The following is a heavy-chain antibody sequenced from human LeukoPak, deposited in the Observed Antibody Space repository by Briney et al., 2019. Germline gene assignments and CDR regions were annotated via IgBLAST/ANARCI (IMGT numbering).Heavy chain of an antibody. CDR2: IKQDGSEK. V-gene: IGHV3-7*01. CDR3: ARGGMVRGSWYYYYYMDV. Sequence: GGSLRLSCAASGFTFSSYWMSWVRQAPGKGPEWVANIKQDGSEKYYVDSVKGRFTISRDNAKNSLYLQMNSLRGEDTAVYYCARGGMVRGSWYYYYYMDVWGKGTTVTVSS. D-gene: IGHD3-10*01. J-gene: IGHJ6*03. CDR1: GFTFSSYW.